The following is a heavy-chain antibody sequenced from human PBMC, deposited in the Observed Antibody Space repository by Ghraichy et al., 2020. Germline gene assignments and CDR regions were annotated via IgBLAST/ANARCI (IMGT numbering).Heavy chain of an antibody. D-gene: IGHD3-22*01. V-gene: IGHV2-70*04. CDR3: ARMVYDSSGYYSDY. CDR1: GFSLSTSGMR. CDR2: IDWDDDK. J-gene: IGHJ4*02. Sequence: SGPTLVKPTQTLTLTCTFSGFSLSTSGMRVSWIRQPPGKALEWLARIDWDDDKLYSTSLKTRLTISKDTSKNQVVLTMTNMDPVDTATYYCARMVYDSSGYYSDYWGQGTLVTVSS.